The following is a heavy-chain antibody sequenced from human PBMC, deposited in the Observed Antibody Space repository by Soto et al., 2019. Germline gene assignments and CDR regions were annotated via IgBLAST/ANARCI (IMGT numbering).Heavy chain of an antibody. CDR1: GFSFDDYA. CDR3: AKSTGGTANGMGV. J-gene: IGHJ6*02. V-gene: IGHV3-9*01. D-gene: IGHD2-8*02. CDR2: ISWNSGTI. Sequence: PGGTLRLSCAASGFSFDDYAMHWIRQAPGKGLEWVSGISWNSGTIGYADSVKGRFTISRDNAKNSLYLQMNSLRAEDTALYYCAKSTGGTANGMGVLGQGTTVTVSS.